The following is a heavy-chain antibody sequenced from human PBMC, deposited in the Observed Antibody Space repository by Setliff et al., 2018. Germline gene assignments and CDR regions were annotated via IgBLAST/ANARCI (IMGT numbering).Heavy chain of an antibody. V-gene: IGHV1-18*01. Sequence: WASVKVSYKAFGYTFAKYGTSWVRQAPGQGLEWMGWISGYNGYTVYAQKLQGRVTLTTDTSTGTAYMEVRSLRSDDTAQYYCVRDRAAIVVGPPTAAFDIWGQGTMVTVSS. CDR1: GYTFAKYG. J-gene: IGHJ3*02. CDR3: VRDRAAIVVGPPTAAFDI. D-gene: IGHD2-2*01. CDR2: ISGYNGYT.